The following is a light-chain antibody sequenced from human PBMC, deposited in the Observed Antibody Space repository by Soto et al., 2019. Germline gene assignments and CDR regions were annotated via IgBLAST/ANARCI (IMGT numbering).Light chain of an antibody. CDR3: HQYGSSPAT. Sequence: IAFAQLPVSLHTSPGERATLSCRASHSVSSSYLAWYQQRRGQAPRLLIYGATSRATGIPDRFSGSGSGTDFTLTISRLEPEDFAVYYCHQYGSSPATFGQGTKVDI. J-gene: IGKJ1*01. CDR2: GAT. V-gene: IGKV3-20*01. CDR1: HSVSSSY.